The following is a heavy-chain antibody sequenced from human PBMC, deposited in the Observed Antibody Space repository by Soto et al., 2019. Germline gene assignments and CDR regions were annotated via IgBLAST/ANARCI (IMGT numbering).Heavy chain of an antibody. Sequence: QVQLQESGPGLVRPSGTLSLTCDVSGGSIAGTSWWMWVRQTPGQGLEWMGEIYHTGNTNYHSSLKSRVPVSVDNSNNRFALRLSAVTAADTARYFCAKDLGSSVVSWGQGILV. J-gene: IGHJ1*01. D-gene: IGHD3-22*01. CDR3: AKDLGSSVVS. CDR1: GGSIAGTSW. V-gene: IGHV4-4*02. CDR2: IYHTGNT.